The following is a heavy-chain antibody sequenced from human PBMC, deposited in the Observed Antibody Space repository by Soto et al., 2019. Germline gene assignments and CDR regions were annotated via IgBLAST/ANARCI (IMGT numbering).Heavy chain of an antibody. CDR2: IYYSGST. V-gene: IGHV4-59*08. Sequence: SETLSLACTVSGGSISSYYWSWIRQPPGKGLEWIGYIYYSGSTNYNPSLKSRVTISVDTSKNQFSLKLGSVTAADTAVYYCARQYYYDSSGYDYWGQGTLVTVSS. D-gene: IGHD3-22*01. J-gene: IGHJ4*02. CDR3: ARQYYYDSSGYDY. CDR1: GGSISSYY.